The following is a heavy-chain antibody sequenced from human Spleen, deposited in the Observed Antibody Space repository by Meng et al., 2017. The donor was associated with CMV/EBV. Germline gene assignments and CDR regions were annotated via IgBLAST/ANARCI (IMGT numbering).Heavy chain of an antibody. CDR3: ARETYYYDG. CDR2: INSDGSST. Sequence: GESLKISCAASGFTFSNYWMFWVRQAPGKGLVWVSHINSDGSSTNYADSVKGRFTISRDNAKNTLYLQMNSLRAEDTAVYYCARETYYYDGWGQGTLVTVSS. J-gene: IGHJ4*02. CDR1: GFTFSNYW. V-gene: IGHV3-74*01. D-gene: IGHD3-22*01.